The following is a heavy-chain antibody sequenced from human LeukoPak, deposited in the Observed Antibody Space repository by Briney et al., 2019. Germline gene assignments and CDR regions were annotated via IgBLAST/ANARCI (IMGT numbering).Heavy chain of an antibody. Sequence: SVKVSCKAAGYTFTSYGISWVRQANGQGLEWMGWINTNTGNPTYAQGFTGRFVFSLDTSVSTAYLQISSLKAEDTAVYYCARDRVVRESAYFDYWGQGTLVTVSS. J-gene: IGHJ4*02. CDR1: GYTFTSYG. D-gene: IGHD3-10*01. V-gene: IGHV7-4-1*02. CDR2: INTNTGNP. CDR3: ARDRVVRESAYFDY.